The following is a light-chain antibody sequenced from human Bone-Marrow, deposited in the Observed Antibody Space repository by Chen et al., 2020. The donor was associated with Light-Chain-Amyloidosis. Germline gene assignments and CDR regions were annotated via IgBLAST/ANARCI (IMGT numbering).Light chain of an antibody. Sequence: QSVLTQPPSVSGAPGPRVTISCTGSSSNIGAGYDVQWYQQLPGTAPKLLIYGNSNRPSGVPDRFSGSKSGTSASLAITGLQAEDEADYYCQSYDSSLSGSVVFGGGTKLTVL. V-gene: IGLV1-40*01. CDR2: GNS. CDR3: QSYDSSLSGSVV. J-gene: IGLJ2*01. CDR1: SSNIGAGYD.